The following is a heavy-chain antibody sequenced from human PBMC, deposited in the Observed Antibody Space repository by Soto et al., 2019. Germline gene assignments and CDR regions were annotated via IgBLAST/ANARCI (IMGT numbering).Heavy chain of an antibody. CDR1: GFTFSSYA. CDR3: AKGNPRLRFLEWSLGAFDI. CDR2: ISGSGGST. J-gene: IGHJ3*02. D-gene: IGHD3-3*01. Sequence: GSLRLSCAASGFTFSSYAMSWVRQAPGKGLEWVSAISGSGGSTYYADSVKGRFTISRDNSKNTLYLQMNSLRAEDTAVYYCAKGNPRLRFLEWSLGAFDIWGQGTMVTVS. V-gene: IGHV3-23*01.